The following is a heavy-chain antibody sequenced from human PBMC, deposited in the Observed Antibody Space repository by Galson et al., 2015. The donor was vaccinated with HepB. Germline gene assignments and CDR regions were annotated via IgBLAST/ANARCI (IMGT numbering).Heavy chain of an antibody. CDR2: IIPFIDSA. J-gene: IGHJ5*02. V-gene: IGHV1-69*06. CDR1: GKTFSDFG. CDR3: ARVPVATMVNYFDP. D-gene: IGHD4-23*01. Sequence: SVKVSCKASGKTFSDFGINWVRQAPGQGLEWMGDIIPFIDSANYAQKFQGRVTITADKSTNTVYMDLSSLTSDDTAVYYCARVPVATMVNYFDPWGQGSLVTVSS.